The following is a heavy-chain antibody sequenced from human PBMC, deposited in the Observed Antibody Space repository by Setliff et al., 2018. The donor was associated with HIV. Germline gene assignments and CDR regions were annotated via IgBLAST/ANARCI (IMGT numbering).Heavy chain of an antibody. CDR3: ARGHCSGTNCYGVDYYGMDV. CDR2: INHSGST. CDR1: GGSFSDYY. Sequence: PSETLSLTCAVYGGSFSDYYWSWIRQPPGKGLEWIGEINHSGSTNYNPSLKSRVTISVDTSKNQFSLKLTSVTAADTAVYYCARGHCSGTNCYGVDYYGMDVWGQGTTVTVS. V-gene: IGHV4-34*01. J-gene: IGHJ6*02. D-gene: IGHD2-2*01.